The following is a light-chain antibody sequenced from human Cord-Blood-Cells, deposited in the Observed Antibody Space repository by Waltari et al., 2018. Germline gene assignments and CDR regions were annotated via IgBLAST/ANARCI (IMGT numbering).Light chain of an antibody. Sequence: QSALTQPASVSGSPGQSLTISCTGTSRDVGGYNYVPWYQHHPGKAPKPMLYDVSNRPSVVSHRFSGSKSGNTASLTISGLQAEDEADYYCSSYTSSSTWVFGGGTKLTVL. CDR2: DVS. J-gene: IGLJ3*02. V-gene: IGLV2-14*03. CDR3: SSYTSSSTWV. CDR1: SRDVGGYNY.